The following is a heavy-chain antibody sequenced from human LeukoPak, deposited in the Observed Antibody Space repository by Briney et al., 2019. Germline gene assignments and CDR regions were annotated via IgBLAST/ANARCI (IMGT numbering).Heavy chain of an antibody. CDR2: ISSSSSTI. Sequence: GGSLRLSCAASGFTFSSYSMNWVRQAPGKGLEWVSYISSSSSTIYYADSVKGRFTISRDNAKNSLYLQMNSLRAEDTAVYYCARVRGYSYGAFDYWGQGTLVTVSS. CDR1: GFTFSSYS. V-gene: IGHV3-48*01. J-gene: IGHJ4*02. D-gene: IGHD5-18*01. CDR3: ARVRGYSYGAFDY.